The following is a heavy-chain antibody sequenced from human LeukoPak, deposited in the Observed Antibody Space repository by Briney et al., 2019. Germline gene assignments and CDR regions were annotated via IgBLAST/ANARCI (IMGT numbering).Heavy chain of an antibody. CDR3: TTHPRGYVVY. D-gene: IGHD6-25*01. J-gene: IGHJ4*02. CDR2: IKSKTDGGTT. CDR1: GFTFSNAW. V-gene: IGHV3-15*01. Sequence: GGSLRLSCAASGFTFSNAWMSWVRQAPGKGLEWVGRIKSKTDGGTTDYAAPVKGRFTISRDDSKNTLYLHMNSLKTGDTAKYYCTTHPRGYVVYWGQGTLVSVSS.